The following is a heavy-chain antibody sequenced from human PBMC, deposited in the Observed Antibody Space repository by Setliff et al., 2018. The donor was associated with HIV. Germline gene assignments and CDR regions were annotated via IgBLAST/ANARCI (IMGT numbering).Heavy chain of an antibody. J-gene: IGHJ6*04. CDR3: ASPFGVVAGTMDV. CDR2: IYHSGST. Sequence: LSLTCSVSGGSISSSNYYWGWIRQPPGKRLEWIGSIYHSGSTYYNPSLKSRVTISVDTSKNYFSLKLTSVTAADTAVYYCASPFGVVAGTMDVWGKGTTVTVSS. V-gene: IGHV4-39*02. D-gene: IGHD6-19*01. CDR1: GGSISSSNYY.